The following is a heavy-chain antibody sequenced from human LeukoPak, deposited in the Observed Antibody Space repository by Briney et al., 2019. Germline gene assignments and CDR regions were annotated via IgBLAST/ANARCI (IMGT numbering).Heavy chain of an antibody. CDR3: ARLRADHFDY. CDR2: INHNSGGR. V-gene: IGHV1-2*02. J-gene: IGHJ4*02. Sequence: ASVKVSCQASGYTFTGYYMHWVRQAPGQGLEWMGWINHNSGGRNYAQKFQGRVTMTRDTSISTAYMELSRLRSDDTAVYYCARLRADHFDYWGQGTLVTVSS. CDR1: GYTFTGYY. D-gene: IGHD5-12*01.